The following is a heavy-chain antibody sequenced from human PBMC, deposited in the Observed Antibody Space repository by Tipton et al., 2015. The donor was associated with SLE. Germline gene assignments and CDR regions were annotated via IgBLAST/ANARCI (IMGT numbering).Heavy chain of an antibody. J-gene: IGHJ4*02. Sequence: TLSLTCSVSGGSISDYYWSWIRQPPGKGLEWIGYIHYSGSTVYNPSLKSRVSFSVDTSNNQFSLSLSSVTAADTAVYYCARGINVAYWGQGTLVTVSS. CDR3: ARGINVAY. CDR1: GGSISDYY. D-gene: IGHD2-21*01. V-gene: IGHV4-59*01. CDR2: IHYSGST.